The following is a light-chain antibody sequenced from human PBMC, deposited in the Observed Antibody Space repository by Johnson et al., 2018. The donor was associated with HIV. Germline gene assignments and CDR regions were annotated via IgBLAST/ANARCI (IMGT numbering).Light chain of an antibody. V-gene: IGLV1-51*01. Sequence: QPVLTQPPSVSAAPGQKVTISCSGSSSNIGNNYVSWYQQLPGRAPKLLIYDNNKRPSGIPDRFSGSKSGTSATLGIIELQTGDEADYYCGTWDSSLSAYVFGTGTKVTVL. CDR1: SSNIGNNY. CDR3: GTWDSSLSAYV. CDR2: DNN. J-gene: IGLJ1*01.